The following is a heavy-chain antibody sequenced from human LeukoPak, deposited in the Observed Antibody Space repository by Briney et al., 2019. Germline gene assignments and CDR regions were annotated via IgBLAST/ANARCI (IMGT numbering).Heavy chain of an antibody. CDR3: ARHSSVWFYFDS. D-gene: IGHD5/OR15-5a*01. J-gene: IGHJ4*02. Sequence: SETLSLTCSVSGGSISDYYWSWVRQPPGKTLEWIGYVYYNGNTKYSPSLKSRVTMSVDSSKNQFSLKLTSVTAADAAIYYCARHSSVWFYFDSWGRGTLVTVSS. CDR2: VYYNGNT. V-gene: IGHV4-59*01. CDR1: GGSISDYY.